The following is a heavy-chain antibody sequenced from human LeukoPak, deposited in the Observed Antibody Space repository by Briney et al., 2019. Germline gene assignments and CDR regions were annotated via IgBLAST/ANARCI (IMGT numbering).Heavy chain of an antibody. CDR2: IDHSGST. D-gene: IGHD2-21*02. CDR3: AKGPPYIVVVTAIGFFDH. J-gene: IGHJ4*02. Sequence: SETLSLTCAVYGGSFSGYYWSWIRQPPGKGLEGIGEIDHSGSTNYNPSLKSRVTISVDTPKNQFSLKLTSVTAADTAVYYCAKGPPYIVVVTAIGFFDHWGQGTLVTVSS. CDR1: GGSFSGYY. V-gene: IGHV4-34*01.